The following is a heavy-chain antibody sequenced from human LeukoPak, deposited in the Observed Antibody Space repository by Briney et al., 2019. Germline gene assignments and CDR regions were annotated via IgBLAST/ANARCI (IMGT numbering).Heavy chain of an antibody. Sequence: PGGSLRLSCAASGFTFISYIMYWVRQAPGKGLEWVAVISYDGSNTYYADSVRGRFTISRDNSKNTLYLQMNSLKPEDTAIYYCARDRGLYTNTWYEGTYWGQGTLVTVSS. CDR2: ISYDGSNT. CDR1: GFTFISYI. V-gene: IGHV3-30-3*01. J-gene: IGHJ4*02. D-gene: IGHD6-13*01. CDR3: ARDRGLYTNTWYEGTY.